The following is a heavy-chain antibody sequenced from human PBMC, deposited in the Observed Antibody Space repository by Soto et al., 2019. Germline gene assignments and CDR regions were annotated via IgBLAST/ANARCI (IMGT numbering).Heavy chain of an antibody. CDR1: GGSISSWY. D-gene: IGHD1-26*01. V-gene: IGHV4-59*08. CDR2: IYYSGST. J-gene: IGHJ4*02. Sequence: QVQLQESGPGLVKPSETLSLTCTVSGGSISSWYWSWIRQPPGKGLEWIGYIYYSGSTNYNPSLKSRVTIAVDTAKNQFSLKLSSVTAADTAVYYCARRYGSAIDYWGQGTLVTVSS. CDR3: ARRYGSAIDY.